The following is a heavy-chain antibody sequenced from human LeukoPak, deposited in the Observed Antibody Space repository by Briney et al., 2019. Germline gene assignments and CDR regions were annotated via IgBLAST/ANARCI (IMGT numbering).Heavy chain of an antibody. CDR3: ARVFRTTWDY. CDR1: GFTFSSYS. D-gene: IGHD1-7*01. Sequence: PGESLRLSCAASGFTFSSYSMNWVRQAPGKGLEWVSYISSSSSTIYYADSVKGRFTISRDNAKDSLFLQMNSLRAEDTAVYYCARVFRTTWDYWGQGTLVTVSS. CDR2: ISSSSSTI. V-gene: IGHV3-48*01. J-gene: IGHJ4*02.